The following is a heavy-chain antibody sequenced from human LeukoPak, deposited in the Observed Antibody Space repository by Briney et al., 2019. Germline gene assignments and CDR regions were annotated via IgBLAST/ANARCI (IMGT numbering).Heavy chain of an antibody. Sequence: PGGSLRLSCAASGFPFSSYAMSWVRQAPGKGLEWVSLISSSGASTYYADSVKGRFTISRDNSKHTLYLQMNGLRAEDTAVYFCAKSLDRHSSGDNFDYWSQGTLVTVSS. CDR3: AKSLDRHSSGDNFDY. CDR2: ISSSGAST. J-gene: IGHJ4*02. CDR1: GFPFSSYA. V-gene: IGHV3-23*01. D-gene: IGHD6-25*01.